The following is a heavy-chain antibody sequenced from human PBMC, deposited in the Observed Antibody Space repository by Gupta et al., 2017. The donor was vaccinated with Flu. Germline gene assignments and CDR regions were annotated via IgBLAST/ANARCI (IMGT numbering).Heavy chain of an antibody. CDR2: INAGGSRT. J-gene: IGHJ5*02. V-gene: IGHV3-23*01. D-gene: IGHD6-19*01. CDR1: GFTFAKFA. CDR3: AKEDTAVAGNDNWFQP. Sequence: EEQLLESGGGSVQPGGSLRLSCVGSGFTFAKFALRWVRQSQGKGLEWVSGINAGGSRTFYADSVKGRFTISRDNSRNELFLQMNSLRVEDTATYSCAKEDTAVAGNDNWFQPWGQGTLVTGSA.